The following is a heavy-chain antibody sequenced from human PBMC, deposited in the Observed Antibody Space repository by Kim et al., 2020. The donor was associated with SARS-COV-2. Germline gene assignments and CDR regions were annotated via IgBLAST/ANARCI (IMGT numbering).Heavy chain of an antibody. CDR3: AKDTGIAARGYFDY. Sequence: DSVKGRFTISRDNSKNTLYLQMNSLRAEDTAVYYCAKDTGIAARGYFDYWGQGTLVTVSS. J-gene: IGHJ4*02. V-gene: IGHV3-23*01. D-gene: IGHD6-6*01.